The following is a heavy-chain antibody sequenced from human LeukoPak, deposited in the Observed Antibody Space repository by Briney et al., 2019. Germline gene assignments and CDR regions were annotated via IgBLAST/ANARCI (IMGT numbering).Heavy chain of an antibody. D-gene: IGHD6-19*01. J-gene: IGHJ6*02. CDR3: ARLYSSGWPLKCMDV. CDR2: ISAYNGNT. CDR1: GYTFTNYA. V-gene: IGHV1-18*01. Sequence: ASVKVSCKASGYTFTNYAVSWVRQAPGQGLEYMGYISAYNGNTNYAQNFRGRVTMTTDTSTTTVYMELRSLRSDDTAVYYCARLYSSGWPLKCMDVWGQGTTVTVSS.